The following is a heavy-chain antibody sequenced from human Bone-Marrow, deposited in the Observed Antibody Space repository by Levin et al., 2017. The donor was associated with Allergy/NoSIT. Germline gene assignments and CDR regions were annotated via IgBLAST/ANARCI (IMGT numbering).Heavy chain of an antibody. J-gene: IGHJ3*02. CDR1: GGSISTSSYY. V-gene: IGHV4-39*07. CDR2: IYYSGST. Sequence: SETLSLTCTVSGGSISTSSYYWGWIRQPPGKGLEWIGSIYYSGSTYYNPSLKSRVTITVDTSKNQFSLKLSSVTAADTAVYYCARDRNWGYSYDGAFDIWGQGTMVTVSS. CDR3: ARDRNWGYSYDGAFDI. D-gene: IGHD5-18*01.